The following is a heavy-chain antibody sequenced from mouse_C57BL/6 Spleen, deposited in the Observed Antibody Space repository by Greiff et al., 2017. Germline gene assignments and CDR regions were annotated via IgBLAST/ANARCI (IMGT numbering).Heavy chain of an antibody. V-gene: IGHV1-64*01. Sequence: QVQLQQPGAELVKPGASVKLSCKASGYTFTSYWMHWVKQRPGQGLEWIGMIHPNSGSTNYNEKFKSKATLTGDKSSRTAYMQISSLTSEDSAVYYCARGRDGNYGFAYWGQGTLVTVSA. CDR2: IHPNSGST. CDR1: GYTFTSYW. CDR3: ARGRDGNYGFAY. J-gene: IGHJ3*01. D-gene: IGHD2-1*01.